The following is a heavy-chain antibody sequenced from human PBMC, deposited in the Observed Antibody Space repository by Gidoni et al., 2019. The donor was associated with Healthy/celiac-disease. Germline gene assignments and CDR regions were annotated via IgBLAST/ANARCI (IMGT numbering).Heavy chain of an antibody. Sequence: QVQLQESGPGLVKPSATLSLTGTVPGGSIRSYYRSWILQPPGKGLEWIGYIYYSGSTNYNPSLKSRVTISVDTSKNQFSLKLSSVPAADTAVYYCASGRLPAFNYWGQGTLVTISS. V-gene: IGHV4-59*01. CDR2: IYYSGST. CDR1: GGSIRSYY. D-gene: IGHD5-18*01. CDR3: ASGRLPAFNY. J-gene: IGHJ4*02.